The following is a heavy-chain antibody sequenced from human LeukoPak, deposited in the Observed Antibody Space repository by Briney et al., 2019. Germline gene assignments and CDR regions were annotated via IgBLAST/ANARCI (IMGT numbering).Heavy chain of an antibody. CDR3: AKDKDGHTNGGFEY. Sequence: PGGSLRLSCVVSGFTFSTCAMNWVRQSPGKGLEWVSAISGSGDTTTYADSVEGRFTISRDNSMNTLSLQMSSLRAEDTVVYYCAKDKDGHTNGGFEYWSQGTLATVSS. V-gene: IGHV3-23*01. J-gene: IGHJ4*02. CDR1: GFTFSTCA. CDR2: ISGSGDTT. D-gene: IGHD2-8*01.